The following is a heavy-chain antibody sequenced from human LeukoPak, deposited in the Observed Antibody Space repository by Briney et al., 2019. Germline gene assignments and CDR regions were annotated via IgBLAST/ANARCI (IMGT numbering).Heavy chain of an antibody. J-gene: IGHJ6*02. CDR3: ARDRPYYYGSGSYYQYGMDV. D-gene: IGHD3-10*01. CDR2: INPNSGGT. CDR1: GYTFSGYY. Sequence: ASVKVSCKASGYTFSGYYMHWVRQAPGQGLEWMVWINPNSGGTNYAQKFQGRVTMTRDTSISTAYMELSRLRSDDTAVYYCARDRPYYYGSGSYYQYGMDVWGQGTTVTVSS. V-gene: IGHV1-2*02.